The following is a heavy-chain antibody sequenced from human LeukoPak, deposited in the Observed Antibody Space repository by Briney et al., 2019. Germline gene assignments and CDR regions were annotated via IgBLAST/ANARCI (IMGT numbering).Heavy chain of an antibody. Sequence: GASVKVSCKASGYTFTSYYMHWVRQAPGQGLEWMGIINPSGGSTSYAQKFQGRVTMTRDTSTSTVYMELSSLRSEDTAVYYCARDIRLSGGNSVGGGDYWGQGTLVTVSS. V-gene: IGHV1-46*01. CDR3: ARDIRLSGGNSVGGGDY. J-gene: IGHJ4*02. CDR1: GYTFTSYY. D-gene: IGHD4-23*01. CDR2: INPSGGST.